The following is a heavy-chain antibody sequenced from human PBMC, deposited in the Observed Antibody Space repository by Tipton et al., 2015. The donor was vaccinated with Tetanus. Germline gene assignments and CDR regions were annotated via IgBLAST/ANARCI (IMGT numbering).Heavy chain of an antibody. D-gene: IGHD2-2*01. J-gene: IGHJ6*02. V-gene: IGHV4-59*08. CDR1: GGSISSFY. CDR2: IYYTGNT. Sequence: LRLSCTVSGGSISSFYWSWIRQSPGRGLEWIGYIYYTGNTNYNPSLKSRVTISADTTKKQFSLKLSSVTAADTAVYYCARHVHGFGALLTPAATHYYYGMDVWGQGTTVTVSS. CDR3: ARHVHGFGALLTPAATHYYYGMDV.